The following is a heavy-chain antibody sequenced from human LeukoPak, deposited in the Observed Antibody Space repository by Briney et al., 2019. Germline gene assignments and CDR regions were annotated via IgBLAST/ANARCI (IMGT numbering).Heavy chain of an antibody. V-gene: IGHV3-11*01. CDR3: AKDPVQLWNPPWYFDL. J-gene: IGHJ2*01. CDR2: ISSSGSTI. Sequence: PGGSLRLSCAASGFTFSDYYMSWIRQAPGKGLEWVSYISSSGSTIYYADSVKGRFTISRDNAKNSLYLQMNSLRAEDTAVYYCAKDPVQLWNPPWYFDLWGRGPLVTGSS. CDR1: GFTFSDYY. D-gene: IGHD5-18*01.